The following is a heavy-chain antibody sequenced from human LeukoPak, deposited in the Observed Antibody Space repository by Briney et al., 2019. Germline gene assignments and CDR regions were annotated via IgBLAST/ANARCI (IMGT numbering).Heavy chain of an antibody. D-gene: IGHD6-6*01. CDR1: GYTFTGYY. CDR3: ARFLYSSSEGSIGHFDY. J-gene: IGHJ4*02. V-gene: IGHV1-2*02. Sequence: ASVKVSCKASGYTFTGYYMHWVRQAPGQGLEWMGWINPNSGGTNYAQKFQGRVTMTRDTSISTAYMELSSLRSEDTAVYYCARFLYSSSEGSIGHFDYWGQGTLVTVSS. CDR2: INPNSGGT.